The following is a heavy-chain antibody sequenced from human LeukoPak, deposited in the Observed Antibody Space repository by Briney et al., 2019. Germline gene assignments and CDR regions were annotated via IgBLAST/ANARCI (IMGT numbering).Heavy chain of an antibody. Sequence: GGSLRLSCAASGFTFSSYSMNWVRQAPGKGLEWVSCISSSSSYIYYADSLKGRFTISRDNAKNSLYLQMNSLRAEDTAVYYCARGKEPVAGSLSHFDYWGQGTLVTVSS. CDR2: ISSSSSYI. J-gene: IGHJ4*02. CDR1: GFTFSSYS. CDR3: ARGKEPVAGSLSHFDY. V-gene: IGHV3-21*01. D-gene: IGHD6-19*01.